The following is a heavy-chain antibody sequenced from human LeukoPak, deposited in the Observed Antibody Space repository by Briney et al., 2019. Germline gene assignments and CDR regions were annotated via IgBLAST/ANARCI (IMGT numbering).Heavy chain of an antibody. CDR2: IYAGDNT. CDR3: AKGREPEGASDY. CDR1: GFSVSSSY. Sequence: GGSLRLSCAASGFSVSSSYMSWVRQAPGKGLDWVSVIYAGDNTYYADSVKGRFTISRDNSKNTLYLQMNSLRAEDTAVYYCAKGREPEGASDYWGQGTLVTVSS. D-gene: IGHD1-14*01. J-gene: IGHJ4*02. V-gene: IGHV3-66*02.